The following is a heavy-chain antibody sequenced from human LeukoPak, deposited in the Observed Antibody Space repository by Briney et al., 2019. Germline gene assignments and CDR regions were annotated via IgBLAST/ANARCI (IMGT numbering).Heavy chain of an antibody. CDR3: ARDVVVIANPYYYYYMDV. D-gene: IGHD2-21*01. Sequence: SETLSLTCTVSGGSISSYYWSWIRQPAGKGLEWIGRIYTSGSTNYNPSLKSRVTMSVDTSKNQFSLKLSSVTAADTAVYYCARDVVVIANPYYYYYMDVWGKGTTVTVSS. J-gene: IGHJ6*03. CDR1: GGSISSYY. CDR2: IYTSGST. V-gene: IGHV4-4*07.